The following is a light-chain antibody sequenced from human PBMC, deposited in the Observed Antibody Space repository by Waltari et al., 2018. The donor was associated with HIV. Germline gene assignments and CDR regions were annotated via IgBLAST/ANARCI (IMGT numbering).Light chain of an antibody. V-gene: IGKV4-1*01. CDR3: QQYYSSPPT. CDR2: WAS. CDR1: QSVLHPSNGRNY. Sequence: DIVMSQSPDSLAVSLGERATINCKSNQSVLHPSNGRNYLAWYQQKPGQPPTLFVYWASVRGSGAPARFRGSGSGTDFTLAINNLQAEDVALYFCQQYYSSPPTFGQGTRVEIK. J-gene: IGKJ1*01.